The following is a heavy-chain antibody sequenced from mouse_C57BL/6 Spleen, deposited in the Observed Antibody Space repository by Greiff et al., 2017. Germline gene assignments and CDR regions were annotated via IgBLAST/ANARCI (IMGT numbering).Heavy chain of an antibody. V-gene: IGHV1-50*01. Sequence: QVQLQQPGAELVKPGASVKLSCKASGYTFTSYWMQWVKQRPGQGLEWIGEIDPSDSYTNYNQKFKGKATLTVDTSSSTAYMQLSSLTSEDSAVYYCARDGYYRWYFDVWGTGTTVTVSS. CDR1: GYTFTSYW. CDR3: ARDGYYRWYFDV. CDR2: IDPSDSYT. D-gene: IGHD2-3*01. J-gene: IGHJ1*03.